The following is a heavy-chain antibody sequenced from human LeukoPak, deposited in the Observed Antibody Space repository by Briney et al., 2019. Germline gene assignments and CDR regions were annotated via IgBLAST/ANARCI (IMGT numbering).Heavy chain of an antibody. CDR3: ARDGKPRGYSYGYCFDY. Sequence: ASVKVSCKASGYTFTSYGISWVRQAPGQGLEWMGWISAYNGNTSYAQKLQGRVTMTTDTSTSTAYMELRSLRSDDTAVYYCARDGKPRGYSYGYCFDYWGQGTLVTVSS. V-gene: IGHV1-18*01. CDR2: ISAYNGNT. CDR1: GYTFTSYG. D-gene: IGHD5-18*01. J-gene: IGHJ4*02.